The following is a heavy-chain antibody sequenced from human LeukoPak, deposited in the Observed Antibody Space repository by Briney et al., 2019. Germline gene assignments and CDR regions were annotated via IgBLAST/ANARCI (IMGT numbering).Heavy chain of an antibody. CDR3: ARGIVASTSGAFDI. D-gene: IGHD2-15*01. J-gene: IGHJ3*02. V-gene: IGHV4-4*07. CDR1: GGSISSYY. Sequence: KPSETLSLTCTASGGSISSYYWSWIRQPAGKELEWIGRIYSSGGTNYNPSLKSRVTMSVDTSKNQFSLKLISVTAADTAVYYCARGIVASTSGAFDIWGQGTMVTLSS. CDR2: IYSSGGT.